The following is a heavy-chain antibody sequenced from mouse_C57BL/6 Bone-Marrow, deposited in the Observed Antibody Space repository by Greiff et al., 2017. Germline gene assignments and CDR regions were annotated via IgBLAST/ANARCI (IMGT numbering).Heavy chain of an antibody. CDR3: SSFDGNYFDF. CDR1: GFNIKDDY. J-gene: IGHJ2*01. CDR2: IDPEIGDT. D-gene: IGHD2-3*01. Sequence: EVQLQQSGAELVRPGASVKLSCTASGFNIKDDYIHWVKQRPEQGLEWIGWIDPEIGDTEYASKFQGKATITSDTSSHTAYLQLSSLPSEDTAVYSCSSFDGNYFDFWGQGTPLTVAS. V-gene: IGHV14-4*01.